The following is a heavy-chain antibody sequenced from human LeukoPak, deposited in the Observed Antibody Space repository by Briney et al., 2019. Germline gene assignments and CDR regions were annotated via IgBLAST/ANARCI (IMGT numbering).Heavy chain of an antibody. V-gene: IGHV3-23*01. D-gene: IGHD2-15*01. J-gene: IGHJ4*02. CDR3: ARGGGYYPIDY. CDR2: ISGSGSST. Sequence: GGSLRLSCAASGFTFTSYAMNWVRQAPGKGLEWVSTISGSGSSTYYVDSVKGRFTISRDNSKNTLYLQMNSLRAEDTAVYYCARGGGYYPIDYWGQGTLVTVSS. CDR1: GFTFTSYA.